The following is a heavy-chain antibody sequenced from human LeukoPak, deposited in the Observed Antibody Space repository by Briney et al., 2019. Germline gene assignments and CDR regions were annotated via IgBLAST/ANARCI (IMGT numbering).Heavy chain of an antibody. D-gene: IGHD3-22*01. CDR2: IYWDDDK. CDR1: GFSLSTSGVG. CDR3: ARRQANYYDSSGYFNYYFDY. Sequence: SGPTLVNATQTLTLTCTFSGFSLSTSGVGVDWIRQAPGKALEWLALIYWDDDKRYSPSLKSRLTITKDTSKNQVVLTLTHMDPVDTATYYCARRQANYYDSSGYFNYYFDYWGQGTLVTVSS. J-gene: IGHJ4*02. V-gene: IGHV2-5*02.